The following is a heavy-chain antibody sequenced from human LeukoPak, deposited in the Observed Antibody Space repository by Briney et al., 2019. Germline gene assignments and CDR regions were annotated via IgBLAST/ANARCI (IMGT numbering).Heavy chain of an antibody. D-gene: IGHD6-19*01. CDR1: GFAFSSYG. V-gene: IGHV3-30*02. Sequence: GGSLRLSCAASGFAFSSYGMHWVRQAPGKGLEWVAYIHYDSSTEDYADSVKGRFTISRDNSKNTLYLQMNSLRAEDTAVYYCARDRGYSSGWYFGYWGQGTLVTVSS. CDR3: ARDRGYSSGWYFGY. J-gene: IGHJ4*02. CDR2: IHYDSSTE.